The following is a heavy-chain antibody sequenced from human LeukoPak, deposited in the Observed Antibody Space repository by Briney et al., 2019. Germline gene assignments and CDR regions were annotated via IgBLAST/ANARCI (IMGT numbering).Heavy chain of an antibody. J-gene: IGHJ3*02. CDR1: GGSISSYY. V-gene: IGHV4-4*07. CDR3: ARAPYYYDSSAGGNAFDI. D-gene: IGHD3-22*01. Sequence: KPSETLSLTCTVSGGSISSYYWSWIRQPAGKGLEWIGRICTSGSTNYSPSLKSRVTMSVDTSKNQFSLKLSSVTAADTAVYYCARAPYYYDSSAGGNAFDIWGQGTMVTVSS. CDR2: ICTSGST.